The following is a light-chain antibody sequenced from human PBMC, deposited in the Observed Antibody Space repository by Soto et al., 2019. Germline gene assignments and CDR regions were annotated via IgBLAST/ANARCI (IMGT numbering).Light chain of an antibody. CDR1: QSLLHSNGYNY. Sequence: DIVMTQSPLSLPVTPGEPASISCRSSQSLLHSNGYNYLDWYLQKPGQSPQLLIYLGSNRSSGVTDRFRGSGSGTDFTLKISRVEAEDVGLYYCMQALQTYTFGQGTKLEI. V-gene: IGKV2-28*01. CDR2: LGS. J-gene: IGKJ2*01. CDR3: MQALQTYT.